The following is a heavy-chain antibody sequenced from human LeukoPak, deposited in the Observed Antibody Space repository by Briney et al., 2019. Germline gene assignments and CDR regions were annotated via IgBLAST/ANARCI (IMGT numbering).Heavy chain of an antibody. CDR3: AKVHMPNWGTGYFDY. J-gene: IGHJ4*02. V-gene: IGHV3-30*18. CDR1: GFIFTSYG. D-gene: IGHD7-27*01. Sequence: GGSLRLSCTASGFIFTSYGMHWVRQVPGKGLEWVAGISYDGSDKWYEDSVKGRFTISRDNSKNTVYLQMNSLRAEDTAVYFCAKVHMPNWGTGYFDYRGQGTLVTVSS. CDR2: ISYDGSDK.